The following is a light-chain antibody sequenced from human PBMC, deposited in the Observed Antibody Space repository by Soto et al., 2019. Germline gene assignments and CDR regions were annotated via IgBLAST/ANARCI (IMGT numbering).Light chain of an antibody. CDR3: QQRFNWPPIT. CDR2: DAS. V-gene: IGKV3-11*01. J-gene: IGKJ5*01. CDR1: QSVISY. Sequence: EIVLKQSPATLSLSPGERATLSCRASQSVISYLAWYQQKPGQAPRLLIYDASNRATGIPARFSGSGSGTDFTLTISSLEPEDFAIYYCQQRFNWPPITFGQGTRLEIK.